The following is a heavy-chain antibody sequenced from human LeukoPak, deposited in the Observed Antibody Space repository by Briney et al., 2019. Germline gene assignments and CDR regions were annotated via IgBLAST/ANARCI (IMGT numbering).Heavy chain of an antibody. D-gene: IGHD6-13*01. CDR1: GGSISXXX. Sequence: XVSGGSISXXXXXWIRXPPGXXXXXIGYIHYSGSTNYNPSLKSRVTILVDTSKNQVSLKLSSVTAADMAVYYCARGRSSWPYYFDFWGQGTLVTVSS. J-gene: IGHJ4*02. CDR3: ARGRSSWPYYFDF. CDR2: IHYSGST. V-gene: IGHV4-59*01.